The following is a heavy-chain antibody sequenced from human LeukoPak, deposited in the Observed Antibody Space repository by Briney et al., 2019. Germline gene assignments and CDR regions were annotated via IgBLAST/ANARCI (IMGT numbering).Heavy chain of an antibody. CDR3: ARDYDSSGYYTYFQH. J-gene: IGHJ1*01. CDR2: INPSGGST. CDR1: GYTFTSYY. V-gene: IGHV1-46*01. D-gene: IGHD3-22*01. Sequence: ASVKVSCKASGYTFTSYYMHWVRQAPGQGLEWMGIINPSGGSTSYARKFQGRVTMTRDMSTSTVYMELSSLRSEDTAVYYCARDYDSSGYYTYFQHWGQGTLVTVSS.